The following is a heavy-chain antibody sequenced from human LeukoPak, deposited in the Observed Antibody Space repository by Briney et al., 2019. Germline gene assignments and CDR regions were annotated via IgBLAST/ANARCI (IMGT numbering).Heavy chain of an antibody. D-gene: IGHD3-22*01. CDR2: IKQDGSEE. J-gene: IGHJ4*02. CDR1: GSTFSSYA. CDR3: ARRGEGGYYMKGPTIDY. Sequence: PGGSLRLSCAASGSTFSSYAMSWVRQAPGKGLEWVANIKQDGSEEYYVDSVKGRFTISRDNAKNSLYLQMNSLRAEDTAVYYCARRGEGGYYMKGPTIDYWGQGTLVTVSS. V-gene: IGHV3-7*01.